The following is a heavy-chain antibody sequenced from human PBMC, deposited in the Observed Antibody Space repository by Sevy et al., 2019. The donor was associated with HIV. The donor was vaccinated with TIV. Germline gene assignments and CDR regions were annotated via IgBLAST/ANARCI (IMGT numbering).Heavy chain of an antibody. CDR1: GFSLRTSGVG. D-gene: IGHD3-10*01. CDR2: IYWDDDK. J-gene: IGHJ5*02. CDR3: ALTYYGSGSYYDWFDP. Sequence: SGPTLVKPTQTLTLTCTFSGFSLRTSGVGVGWIRQPPGKALEWLALIYWDDDKRYSPSLKSRLTITKDTSKNQVVLTIANMDPVDTATYYCALTYYGSGSYYDWFDPWGQGTLVTVSS. V-gene: IGHV2-5*02.